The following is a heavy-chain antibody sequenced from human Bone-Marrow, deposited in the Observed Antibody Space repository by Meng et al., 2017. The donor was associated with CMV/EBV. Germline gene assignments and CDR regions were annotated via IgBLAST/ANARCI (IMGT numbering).Heavy chain of an antibody. CDR3: AKDRPEILGLDP. CDR1: GFTFSSYS. J-gene: IGHJ5*02. V-gene: IGHV3-21*01. D-gene: IGHD1-14*01. Sequence: GESLKISCAASGFTFSSYSMNWVRQAPGKGLEWVSSISSSSSYIYYADSVKGRFTVSRDNSKNTLYLDINGLTDEDTAIYYCAKDRPEILGLDPWGQGTLVTVSS. CDR2: ISSSSSYI.